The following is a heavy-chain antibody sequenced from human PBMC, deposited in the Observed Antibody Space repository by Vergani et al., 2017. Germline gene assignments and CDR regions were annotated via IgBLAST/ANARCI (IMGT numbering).Heavy chain of an antibody. J-gene: IGHJ6*02. CDR1: GGSISSHY. Sequence: QVQLQESGPGLVKPSETLSLTCTVSGGSISSHYWSWIRQPPGKGLEWIGYIYYSGSTNYNPSLKSRVTLSVDTSKNQFSLKLSSVTAADTAVYYCARGLDSSGWYYYYYGMDVWGQGTTVTVSS. CDR2: IYYSGST. V-gene: IGHV4-59*11. CDR3: ARGLDSSGWYYYYYGMDV. D-gene: IGHD6-19*01.